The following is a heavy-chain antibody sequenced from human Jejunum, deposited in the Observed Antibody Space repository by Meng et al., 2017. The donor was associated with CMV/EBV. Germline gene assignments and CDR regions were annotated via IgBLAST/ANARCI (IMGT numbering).Heavy chain of an antibody. CDR1: GYSISSGSY. V-gene: IGHV4-38-2*02. J-gene: IGHJ4*02. CDR3: VREQFLTGSSIDY. Sequence: VSGYSISSGSYWAWIRQSPGKGLEWLGSVYQSGATFYNPSIKSRVSMSMDMSKNQFSLKVTSVTAADTAVYYCVREQFLTGSSIDYWGQGTLVTVSS. CDR2: VYQSGAT. D-gene: IGHD6-6*01.